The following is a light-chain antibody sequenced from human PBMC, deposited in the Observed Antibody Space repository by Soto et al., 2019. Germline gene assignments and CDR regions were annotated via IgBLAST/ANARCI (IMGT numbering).Light chain of an antibody. CDR2: ATS. J-gene: IGKJ1*01. Sequence: AIQMTQSPSSLSASVGDTVTITCRASQDIEDDLGWYQQKPGKAPKLLIYATSSLQSGVPSRFRGSGSGTDFSLSIRSLQPEDSATYYCLHDYNYPRTFGQGTKVDIK. CDR3: LHDYNYPRT. V-gene: IGKV1-6*01. CDR1: QDIEDD.